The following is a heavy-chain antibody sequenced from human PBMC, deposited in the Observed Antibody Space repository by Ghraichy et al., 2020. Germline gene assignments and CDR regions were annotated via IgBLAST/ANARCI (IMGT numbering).Heavy chain of an antibody. CDR2: ISGSGGST. J-gene: IGHJ4*02. CDR3: AKEDSRGPGYSGYEY. CDR1: GFTFSSYA. D-gene: IGHD5-12*01. V-gene: IGHV3-23*01. Sequence: GESLNISCAASGFTFSSYAMSWVRQAPGKGLEWVSAISGSGGSTYYADSVKGRFTISRDNSKNTLYLQMNSLRAEDTAVYYCAKEDSRGPGYSGYEYWGQGTLVTVSS.